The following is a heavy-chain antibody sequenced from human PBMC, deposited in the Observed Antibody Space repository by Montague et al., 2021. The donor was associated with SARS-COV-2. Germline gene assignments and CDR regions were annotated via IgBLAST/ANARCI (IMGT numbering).Heavy chain of an antibody. CDR2: IYHTGST. Sequence: TLSLTCTVSGGSISSCGYYWSWIRQHPGKGLEWIGYIYHTGSTHYNPSLKSRVTISKETSKNHFSLNLSSVTAADSAVYYCARDSGYYDSSGYSYDALDVWGQGTKVTVSS. CDR3: ARDSGYYDSSGYSYDALDV. J-gene: IGHJ3*01. CDR1: GGSISSCGYY. V-gene: IGHV4-31*03. D-gene: IGHD3-22*01.